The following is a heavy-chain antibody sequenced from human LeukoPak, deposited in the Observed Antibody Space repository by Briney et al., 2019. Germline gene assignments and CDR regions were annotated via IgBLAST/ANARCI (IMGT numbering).Heavy chain of an antibody. CDR1: GYTFTSYG. CDR2: ISAYNGNT. Sequence: ASVKVSCKASGYTFTSYGISWVRQAPGQGLEWMGWISAYNGNTNYAQKLQGRVTMTTDTSTSTAYMELRSLRSDDTAVYYCARTFAAVGATSLRGKYFDYWGQGTLVTVSS. CDR3: ARTFAAVGATSLRGKYFDY. D-gene: IGHD1-26*01. J-gene: IGHJ4*02. V-gene: IGHV1-18*01.